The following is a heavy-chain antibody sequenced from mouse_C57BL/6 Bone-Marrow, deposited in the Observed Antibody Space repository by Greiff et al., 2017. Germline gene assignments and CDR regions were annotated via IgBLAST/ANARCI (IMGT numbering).Heavy chain of an antibody. CDR1: GFTFSSYA. CDR2: ISDGGSYT. J-gene: IGHJ3*01. V-gene: IGHV5-4*01. D-gene: IGHD2-5*01. Sequence: EVQLVESGGGLVKPGGSLKLSCAASGFTFSSYAMSWVRQTPEKRLEWVATISDGGSYTYYPDNVKGRFTISRDNAKNNLYLQMSHLKSEDTAMYYCAISNYEWFAYWGQGTLVTVSA. CDR3: AISNYEWFAY.